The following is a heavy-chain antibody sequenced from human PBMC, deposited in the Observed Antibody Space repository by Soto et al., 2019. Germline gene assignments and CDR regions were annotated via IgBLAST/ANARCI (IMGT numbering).Heavy chain of an antibody. Sequence: QVQLVQSGAEVKKPGSSVKVSCKASGGTFSSYAISWVRQAPGQGLEWMGGIIPIFGTANYAQKFQGRVTITADESTSTAYIELSSLRSEDTAVYYCARDGRGRDGYNPFDYWGQGTLVTVSS. CDR2: IIPIFGTA. D-gene: IGHD5-12*01. CDR3: ARDGRGRDGYNPFDY. V-gene: IGHV1-69*12. J-gene: IGHJ4*02. CDR1: GGTFSSYA.